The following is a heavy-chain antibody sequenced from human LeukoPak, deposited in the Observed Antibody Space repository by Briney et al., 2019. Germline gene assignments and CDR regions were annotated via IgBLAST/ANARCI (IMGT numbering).Heavy chain of an antibody. J-gene: IGHJ4*02. CDR3: AKKGATPPDS. CDR1: GFTFSSYA. V-gene: IGHV3-23*01. Sequence: GGSLRLSCAASGFTFSSYAMSWVRQAPGKGLEWVSGISGSGGSTYYADSVKGRFTISGDNSTNTLYMQMNSLRAEDPAVYYCAKKGATPPDSWGQGTLVTVSS. CDR2: ISGSGGST. D-gene: IGHD1-26*01.